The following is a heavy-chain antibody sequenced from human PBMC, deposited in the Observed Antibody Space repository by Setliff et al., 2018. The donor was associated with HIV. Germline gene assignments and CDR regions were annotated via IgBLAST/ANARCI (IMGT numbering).Heavy chain of an antibody. CDR3: AREGGSSGHAGYFDP. V-gene: IGHV3-30*03. D-gene: IGHD6-19*01. CDR2: LATDESVT. CDR1: GFTLRNHV. J-gene: IGHJ5*02. Sequence: LRLSCAASGFTLRNHVMHWVRQTPGKGLEWVAVLATDESVTNYADSVRGRFTISRDDSKNTLFLQMNSLRVDDTTVYYCAREGGSSGHAGYFDPWGQGALVTVSS.